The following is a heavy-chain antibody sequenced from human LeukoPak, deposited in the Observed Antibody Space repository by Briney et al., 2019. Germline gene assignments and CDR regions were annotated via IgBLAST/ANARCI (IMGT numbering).Heavy chain of an antibody. D-gene: IGHD1-7*01. CDR2: INSDGSST. J-gene: IGHJ3*02. CDR1: GFTFSSYW. Sequence: GGSLRLSCAASGFTFSSYWMHWVRQAPGKGLVWVSRINSDGSSTSYADAVKGRFTISRDNAKNTLSLQMNSLRAEDTAVHYCAREVGSDNWNYVGAFDIWGQGTMVTVSS. V-gene: IGHV3-74*01. CDR3: AREVGSDNWNYVGAFDI.